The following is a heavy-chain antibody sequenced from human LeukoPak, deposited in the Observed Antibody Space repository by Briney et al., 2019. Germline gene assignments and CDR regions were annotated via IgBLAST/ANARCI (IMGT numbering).Heavy chain of an antibody. CDR3: ARDRSSWYCFDY. V-gene: IGHV3-11*01. D-gene: IGHD6-13*01. CDR1: GFTFSDYY. Sequence: GGSLRLSCAASGFTFSDYYMSWIRQAPGKGLEGVSYISSSGSTIYYADSVKGRFTISRDNAKNSLYLQMNSLRAEDTAVYYCARDRSSWYCFDYWGQGTLVTVSS. J-gene: IGHJ4*02. CDR2: ISSSGSTI.